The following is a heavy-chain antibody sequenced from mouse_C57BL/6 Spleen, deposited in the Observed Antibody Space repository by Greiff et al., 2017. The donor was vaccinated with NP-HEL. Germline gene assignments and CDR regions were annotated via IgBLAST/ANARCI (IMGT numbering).Heavy chain of an antibody. CDR3: ARGEPLRIHWFAY. D-gene: IGHD1-1*01. CDR1: GYTFTGYW. J-gene: IGHJ3*01. V-gene: IGHV1-9*01. CDR2: ILPGSGNT. Sequence: QVQLLQSGAELMKPGASVKLSCKATGYTFTGYWIEWVKQRPGHGLEWIGEILPGSGNTNYNEKFKGKATLTADKSSNTAYMQLSSLTTEDSAIYDCARGEPLRIHWFAYWGQGTLVTVSA.